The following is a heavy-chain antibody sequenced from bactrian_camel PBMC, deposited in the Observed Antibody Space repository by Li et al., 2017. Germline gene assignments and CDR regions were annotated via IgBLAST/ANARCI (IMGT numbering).Heavy chain of an antibody. CDR3: VSGTGILAWAAFGS. CDR2: ISNGGGT. Sequence: QLVESGGGLVQPGGSVRLSCKASGFTFTDYWMYWVRQAPGKGLEWVSSISNGGGTSYADSVKGRFTVSRDNAKNTVSLQMNSLNRDDTATYYCVSGTGILAWAAFGSWGQ. V-gene: IGHV3S25*01. J-gene: IGHJ6*01. CDR1: GFTFTDYW. D-gene: IGHD7*01.